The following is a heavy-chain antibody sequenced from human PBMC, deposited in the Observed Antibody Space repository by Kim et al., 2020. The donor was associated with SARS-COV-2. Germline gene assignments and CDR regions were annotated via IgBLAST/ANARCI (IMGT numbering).Heavy chain of an antibody. V-gene: IGHV4-39*01. D-gene: IGHD1-1*01. J-gene: IGHJ4*02. CDR3: ARRRDNWNVVYFDN. Sequence: YTPSLKSRVTIYVHTSKNQFSLNLPSVTAADTAIYYCARRRDNWNVVYFDNWGQGTLVRVSS.